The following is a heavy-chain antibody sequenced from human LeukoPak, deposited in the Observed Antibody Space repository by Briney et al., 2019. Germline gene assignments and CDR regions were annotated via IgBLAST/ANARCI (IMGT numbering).Heavy chain of an antibody. J-gene: IGHJ5*02. CDR1: GGSISRSDYY. CDR3: ARERYYCGSGSYYNDP. CDR2: IYYSGIT. Sequence: PSETLSLTCSVSGGSISRSDYYWSWIRQPPGKGLEWIGYIYYSGITYYNPSLKSRVTISVDTSKNQFSLKLSSVTAADTAVYYCARERYYCGSGSYYNDPWGQGTLVTVSS. D-gene: IGHD3-10*01. V-gene: IGHV4-30-4*01.